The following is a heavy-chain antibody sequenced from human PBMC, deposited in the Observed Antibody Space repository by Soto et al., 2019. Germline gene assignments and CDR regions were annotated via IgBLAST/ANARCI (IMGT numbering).Heavy chain of an antibody. V-gene: IGHV1-69*06. D-gene: IGHD1-26*01. Sequence: ASVKVSCKASGGTFSSYAISWVRQAPGQGLEWMGGIIPIFGTANYAQKFQGRVTITADKSTSTAYMELSSLRSEDTAVYYCARSELLNSNWFDPWGQGTLVTVSS. CDR2: IIPIFGTA. CDR3: ARSELLNSNWFDP. J-gene: IGHJ5*02. CDR1: GGTFSSYA.